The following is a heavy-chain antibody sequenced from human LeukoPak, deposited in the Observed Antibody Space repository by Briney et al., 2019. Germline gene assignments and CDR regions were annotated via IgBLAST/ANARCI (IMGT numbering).Heavy chain of an antibody. CDR1: GFTFSSYN. CDR3: ARRGISAPFDY. D-gene: IGHD6-6*01. V-gene: IGHV3-48*01. J-gene: IGHJ4*02. CDR2: ISGSSSTI. Sequence: PGGSLRLSCAASGFTFSSYNMNWVSQAQGKGLEWVSYISGSSSTIYYADSVKGRFTISRDNAKNSLYLQVNSLRAEDTAVYYCARRGISAPFDYWGQGTLVTVSS.